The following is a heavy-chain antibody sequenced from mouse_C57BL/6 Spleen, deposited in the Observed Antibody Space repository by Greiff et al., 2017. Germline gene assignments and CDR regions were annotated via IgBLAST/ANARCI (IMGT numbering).Heavy chain of an antibody. CDR1: GYTFTDYA. Sequence: QVQLQQSGPELVRPGVSVKISCKGSGYTFTDYAMPWAKQSHAKSLEWIGVIRTYCGDASYNQKFKDKATMTVDKSYSTAYMELAKLTSVDSAVYYCARWSGYFGYWYFDVWGTGTTGPGFS. D-gene: IGHD2-3*01. J-gene: IGHJ1*03. V-gene: IGHV1-67*01. CDR3: ARWSGYFGYWYFDV. CDR2: IRTYCGDA.